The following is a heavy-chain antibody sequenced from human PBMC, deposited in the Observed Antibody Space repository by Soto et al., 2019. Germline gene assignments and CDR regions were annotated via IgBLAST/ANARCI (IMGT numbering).Heavy chain of an antibody. J-gene: IGHJ4*02. D-gene: IGHD7-27*01. CDR3: ARGWGRIFDY. CDR1: GGSFSGYY. CDR2: INHSGST. Sequence: QVQLQQWGAGLLKPSETLSLTCAVYGGSFSGYYWNWIRQPPGKGLGWIGEINHSGSTNYNPSLKCRVTISVDTSKNQFSLKLSSVTAADTAVYYCARGWGRIFDYWGQGTLVTVSS. V-gene: IGHV4-34*01.